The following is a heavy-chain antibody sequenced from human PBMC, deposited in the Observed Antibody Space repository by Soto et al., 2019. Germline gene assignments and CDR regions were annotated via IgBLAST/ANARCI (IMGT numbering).Heavy chain of an antibody. V-gene: IGHV4-39*01. CDR2: IYYSGST. CDR1: GGSISSSSYY. CDR3: ARLYYRDFDWFGSVRIQYYFDY. J-gene: IGHJ4*02. Sequence: PSETLSLTCTVSGGSISSSSYYWGWIRQPPGKGLEWIGSIYYSGSTYYNPSLKSRVTISVDTSKNQFSLKLSSVTAADTAVYYCARLYYRDFDWFGSVRIQYYFDYWGQGTLVTVSS. D-gene: IGHD3-9*01.